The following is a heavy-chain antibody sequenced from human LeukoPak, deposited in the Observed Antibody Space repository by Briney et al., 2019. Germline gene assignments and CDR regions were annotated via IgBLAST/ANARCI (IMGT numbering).Heavy chain of an antibody. CDR1: GGSFNHNSYY. CDR2: ISYSGLT. D-gene: IGHD4-11*01. V-gene: IGHV4-39*01. Sequence: SETLSLTCTVSGGSFNHNSYYWDWLRQPPGRGLEWIGGISYSGLTHYNPSLESRVTLSVDTSKSQFSLRLTSVTAADTSMYYCTRRPVTTYSNYWFPDYWGRGTLVTVSS. CDR3: TRRPVTTYSNYWFPDY. J-gene: IGHJ4*02.